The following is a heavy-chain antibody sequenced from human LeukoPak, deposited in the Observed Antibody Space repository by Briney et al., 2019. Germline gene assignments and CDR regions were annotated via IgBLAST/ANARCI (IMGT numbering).Heavy chain of an antibody. CDR3: ARSTSRGRYFDWPTEFDY. J-gene: IGHJ4*02. Sequence: GGSLRLSCAASGFTFSSHEMKWVRQAPGKGLEWVSYISSSGSTIYYADSVKGRFTISRDNAKNSLYLQMNSLRAEDTAVYYCARSTSRGRYFDWPTEFDYWGQGTLVTVSS. D-gene: IGHD3-9*01. CDR1: GFTFSSHE. V-gene: IGHV3-48*03. CDR2: ISSSGSTI.